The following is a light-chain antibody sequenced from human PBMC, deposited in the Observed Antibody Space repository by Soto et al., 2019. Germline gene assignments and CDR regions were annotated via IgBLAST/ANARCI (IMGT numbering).Light chain of an antibody. CDR3: QQYGRSPRT. CDR1: QSVDSNY. V-gene: IGKV3-20*01. J-gene: IGKJ1*01. CDR2: GAS. Sequence: ESLLTQAPGTLSLSPGERATLSCRASQSVDSNYLAWYQQKPGQAPRLLIYGASSRATGVPDTFSGSGSGTDFTLTISRLEPEAFAAYYCQQYGRSPRTLGQGTKVDIK.